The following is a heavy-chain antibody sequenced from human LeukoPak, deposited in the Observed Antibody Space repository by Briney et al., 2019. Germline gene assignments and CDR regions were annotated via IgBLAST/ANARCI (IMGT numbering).Heavy chain of an antibody. V-gene: IGHV1-24*01. J-gene: IGHJ4*02. D-gene: IGHD3-3*01. CDR1: GYTLTELS. Sequence: GASVKVSCKVSGYTLTELSMHWVRQAPGKGLEWMGGFDPEDGETIYAQKFQGRVTMTEDTSTDTAYMELSSLRSEDTAVYYCATDQGAYYDFWSGYYIWGQGTLVTVSS. CDR2: FDPEDGET. CDR3: ATDQGAYYDFWSGYYI.